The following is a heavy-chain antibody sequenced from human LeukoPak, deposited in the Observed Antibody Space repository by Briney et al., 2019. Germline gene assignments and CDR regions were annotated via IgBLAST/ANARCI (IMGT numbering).Heavy chain of an antibody. CDR2: ISYDGSNK. Sequence: GGSLRLSCAASGFTFSSYGMHWVRQAPGKGLEWVAVISYDGSNKYYADSVKGRFTISRDNAKNSLYPQMNSLRAEDTALYYCARDSGGYDDAFDIWGQGTMVTVSS. D-gene: IGHD2-15*01. CDR1: GFTFSSYG. CDR3: ARDSGGYDDAFDI. J-gene: IGHJ3*02. V-gene: IGHV3-30*03.